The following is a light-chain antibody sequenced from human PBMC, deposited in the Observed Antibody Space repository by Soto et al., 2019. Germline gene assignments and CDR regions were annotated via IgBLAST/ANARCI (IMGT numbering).Light chain of an antibody. CDR3: QVYGSSSKT. J-gene: IGKJ1*01. V-gene: IGKV3-20*01. CDR1: QSVSSIY. Sequence: EIVLAQSPGTLSLSAGERATLSCRASQSVSSIYLAWYQQTPGQAPRLLVYDTSYRATGVPDRFSGSGSGTDFTLTISRLDPEDFAVYFCQVYGSSSKTFGQGTKVDIK. CDR2: DTS.